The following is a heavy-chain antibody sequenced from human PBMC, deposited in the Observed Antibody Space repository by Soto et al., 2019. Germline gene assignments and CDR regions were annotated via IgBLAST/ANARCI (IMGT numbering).Heavy chain of an antibody. Sequence: ASVKVSCKASGYTFTIYGISWVRQAPGQGLEWMGWISAYNGNTNYAQNLQGRVAMTTDTSTSTAYMELRSLRSDDTAVYYCARGKGYSYGRYYYYYYGMDVWGQGTTVTVCS. CDR2: ISAYNGNT. CDR1: GYTFTIYG. CDR3: ARGKGYSYGRYYYYYYGMDV. V-gene: IGHV1-18*01. D-gene: IGHD5-18*01. J-gene: IGHJ6*02.